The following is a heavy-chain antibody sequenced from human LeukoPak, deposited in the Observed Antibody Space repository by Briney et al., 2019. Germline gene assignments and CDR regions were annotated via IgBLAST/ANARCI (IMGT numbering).Heavy chain of an antibody. Sequence: SVKVSCKASGGTFSSYAISWVRQAPGQGLEWMGGIIPIFGTANYAQKFQGRVTITADESTSTAYMELSSLRSEDTAVYYCARSPYYDFWRGYYRGLNYYYYYGMDVWGQGTTVTVSS. CDR3: ARSPYYDFWRGYYRGLNYYYYYGMDV. V-gene: IGHV1-69*13. D-gene: IGHD3-3*01. CDR1: GGTFSSYA. J-gene: IGHJ6*02. CDR2: IIPIFGTA.